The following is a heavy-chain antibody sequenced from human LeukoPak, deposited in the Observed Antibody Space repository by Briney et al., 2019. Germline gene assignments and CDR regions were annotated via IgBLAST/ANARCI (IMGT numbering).Heavy chain of an antibody. CDR1: GGSISSYY. J-gene: IGHJ6*03. Sequence: PSETLSLTCTVSGGSISSYYWSWIRQPAGKGLEWIGRIYTSGSTNYNPSLKSRVTMSVDTSKNQFSLKLSSVTAADTAVYYCARGFGCCSSTSCYRSYYYYMDVWGKGTTVTVSS. CDR2: IYTSGST. CDR3: ARGFGCCSSTSCYRSYYYYMDV. D-gene: IGHD2-2*02. V-gene: IGHV4-4*07.